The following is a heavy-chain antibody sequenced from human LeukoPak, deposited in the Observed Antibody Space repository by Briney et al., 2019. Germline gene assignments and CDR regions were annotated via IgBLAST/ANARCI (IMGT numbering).Heavy chain of an antibody. V-gene: IGHV3-30*02. CDR2: IRYDGINK. J-gene: IGHJ4*02. CDR3: ARRAGAYSHPYDY. D-gene: IGHD4/OR15-4a*01. CDR1: GFTFSTHG. Sequence: PGGSLRLSCAASGFTFSTHGMHWVRQAPGKGLEWVAFIRYDGINKYYADSVKGRFTISRDNSKNTLYLQMNSLRAEDTAVYYCARRAGAYSHPYDYWGQGTLVTVSS.